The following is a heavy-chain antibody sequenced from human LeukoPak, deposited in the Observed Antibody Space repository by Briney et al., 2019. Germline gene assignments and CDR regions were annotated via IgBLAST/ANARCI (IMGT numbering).Heavy chain of an antibody. V-gene: IGHV3-7*01. CDR2: IKQDGSEK. CDR3: ARGYYDFWSGYYEEDAFDI. CDR1: GFTFSSYW. D-gene: IGHD3-3*01. J-gene: IGHJ3*02. Sequence: GGSLRLSCAASGFTFSSYWMSWVRQAPGKGLEWVANIKQDGSEKYYVDSVKGRFTISRDNAKNSLYLQMNSLRAEDTAVYYCARGYYDFWSGYYEEDAFDIWGQGTMVTVSS.